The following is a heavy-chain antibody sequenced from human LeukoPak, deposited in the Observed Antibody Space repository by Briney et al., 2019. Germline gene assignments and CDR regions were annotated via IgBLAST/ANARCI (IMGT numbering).Heavy chain of an antibody. Sequence: GGSLRLSCAASGFTFSSYSMNWVRQAPGKGLEWVSYISSSGSTIYYADSVKGRFTISRDNAKNSLYLQMNSLRAEDTAVYYCARVSYYDFWSGYPWGGYMDVWGKGTTVTVSS. V-gene: IGHV3-48*04. CDR3: ARVSYYDFWSGYPWGGYMDV. CDR2: ISSSGSTI. D-gene: IGHD3-3*01. CDR1: GFTFSSYS. J-gene: IGHJ6*03.